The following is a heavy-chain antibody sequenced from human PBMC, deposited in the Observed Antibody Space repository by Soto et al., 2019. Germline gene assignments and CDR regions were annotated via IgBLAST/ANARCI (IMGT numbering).Heavy chain of an antibody. CDR1: GYSISSGYY. J-gene: IGHJ6*02. CDR3: ATRTLGYCSSTSCHPYYYYYYGMDV. CDR2: IYHSGST. D-gene: IGHD2-2*01. V-gene: IGHV4-38-2*01. Sequence: LSLTCAVSGYSISSGYYWGWIRQPPGKGLEWIGSIYHSGSTYYNPSLKSRVTISVDTSKNQFSLKLSSVTAADTAVYYCATRTLGYCSSTSCHPYYYYYYGMDVWGQGTTVTVSS.